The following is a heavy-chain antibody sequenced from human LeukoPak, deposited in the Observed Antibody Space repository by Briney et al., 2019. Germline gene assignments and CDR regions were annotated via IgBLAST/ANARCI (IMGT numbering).Heavy chain of an antibody. V-gene: IGHV5-51*01. CDR1: GYRFTSYW. CDR3: ARLPRAYDYVWGSYRYSPYFDY. CDR2: IYPGDSDT. J-gene: IGHJ4*02. Sequence: GESLKISCKGSGYRFTSYWIAWVRQMPGKGLEWMGIIYPGDSDTRYSPSFQAHVTISAAKSMSTAYLQWSSLKLTETALNPCARLPRAYDYVWGSYRYSPYFDYWGQGTLVTVSS. D-gene: IGHD3-16*02.